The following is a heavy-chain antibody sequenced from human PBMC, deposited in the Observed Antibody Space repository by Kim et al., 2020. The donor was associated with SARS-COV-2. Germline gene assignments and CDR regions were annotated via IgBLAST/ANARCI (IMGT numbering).Heavy chain of an antibody. D-gene: IGHD2-2*02. Sequence: SETLSLTCTVSGGSISSYYWSWIRQPPGKGLEWIGYIYYSGSTNYNPSLKSRVTISVDTSKNQFSLKLSSVTAADTALYYCARTYTGVGYFDYWGQGTLVTVSS. CDR1: GGSISSYY. J-gene: IGHJ4*02. CDR3: ARTYTGVGYFDY. V-gene: IGHV4-59*13. CDR2: IYYSGST.